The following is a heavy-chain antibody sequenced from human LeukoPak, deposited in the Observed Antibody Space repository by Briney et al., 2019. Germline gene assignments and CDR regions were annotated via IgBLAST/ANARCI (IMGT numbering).Heavy chain of an antibody. CDR3: ATSSLLWFGELSADHY. CDR1: GFTFSSYS. CDR2: ISSSSSYI. D-gene: IGHD3-10*01. Sequence: GGSLRLSCAASGFTFSSYSMNWVRQAPGKGLEWVSSISSSSSYIYYADSVKGRFTISRDNSKNTLYLQMNSLRAEDTAVYYCATSSLLWFGELSADHYWGQGTLVTVSS. V-gene: IGHV3-21*04. J-gene: IGHJ4*02.